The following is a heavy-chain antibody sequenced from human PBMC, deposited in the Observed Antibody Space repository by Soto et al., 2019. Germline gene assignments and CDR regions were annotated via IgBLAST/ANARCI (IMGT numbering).Heavy chain of an antibody. Sequence: QVQLVQSGAEVKKPGSSVKVSCKASGGTFSSYAISWVRQAPGQGLEWMGGIIPIFGTANYAQKFQGRVTSTADESTSTAFMELSSWRSEDTAVYSCAIRKGSSYGLPIDYWGQGTLVTVSS. J-gene: IGHJ4*02. D-gene: IGHD5-18*01. CDR3: AIRKGSSYGLPIDY. CDR2: IIPIFGTA. CDR1: GGTFSSYA. V-gene: IGHV1-69*12.